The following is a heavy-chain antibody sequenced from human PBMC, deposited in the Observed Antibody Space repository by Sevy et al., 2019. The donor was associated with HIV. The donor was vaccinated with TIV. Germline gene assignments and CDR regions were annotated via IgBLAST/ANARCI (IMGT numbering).Heavy chain of an antibody. D-gene: IGHD6-13*01. V-gene: IGHV3-7*01. CDR3: VRAIGAAGSY. Sequence: GGSLRLSCEASGFTFSSYWMSWVRQAPGKGLEWVANIKEDGGVKYYVDSVKGRFTISRDNAKNSVYLQMNSLRAEDTDLYYCVRAIGAAGSYWGQGTLVTVSS. CDR2: IKEDGGVK. CDR1: GFTFSSYW. J-gene: IGHJ4*02.